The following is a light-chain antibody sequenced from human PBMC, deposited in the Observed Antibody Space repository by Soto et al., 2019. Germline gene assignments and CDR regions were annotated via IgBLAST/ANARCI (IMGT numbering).Light chain of an antibody. J-gene: IGKJ4*01. CDR2: DAS. CDR1: HDITHY. CDR3: QQSDLLPLT. V-gene: IGKV1-33*01. Sequence: IQMTQSPSSLSASIGDRVTITCQASHDITHYLNWYQQRPGEAPKLLIYDASKLESGVPPRFSGRAYGTDFTLTISSLQPDDFATYFCQQSDLLPLTFGGGTKVEI.